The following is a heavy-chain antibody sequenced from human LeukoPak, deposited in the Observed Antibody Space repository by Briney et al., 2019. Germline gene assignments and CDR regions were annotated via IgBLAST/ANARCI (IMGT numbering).Heavy chain of an antibody. CDR1: GFTFSSYS. V-gene: IGHV3-21*01. CDR3: ARGNSYSSYYFDY. J-gene: IGHJ4*02. CDR2: ISSSSSYI. D-gene: IGHD5-18*01. Sequence: GGSLRLSCAASGFTFSSYSMNWVRQAPGKGLEWVSSISSSSSYIYYADSVKGRFTISRDNAKNSLYLQMNSLRAEDTAVYYCARGNSYSSYYFDYWGQGTLVTVSS.